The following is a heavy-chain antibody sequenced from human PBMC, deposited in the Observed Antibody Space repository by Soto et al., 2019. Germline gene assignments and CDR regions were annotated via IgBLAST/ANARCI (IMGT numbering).Heavy chain of an antibody. J-gene: IGHJ4*02. Sequence: QVQLVESGGGVVQPGRSLRLSCAASGFTFSSYGMHWVRQAPGKGLEWVAVISYDGSNKYYADSVKGRFTISRDNSKNTLYLQMNSLRAEDTAVYYCAKDLVLYSSSYYDYWGQGTLVTVSS. CDR1: GFTFSSYG. CDR2: ISYDGSNK. V-gene: IGHV3-30*18. D-gene: IGHD6-6*01. CDR3: AKDLVLYSSSYYDY.